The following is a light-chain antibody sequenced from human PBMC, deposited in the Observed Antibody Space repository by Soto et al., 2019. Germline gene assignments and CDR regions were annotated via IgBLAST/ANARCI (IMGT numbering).Light chain of an antibody. V-gene: IGKV3-11*01. J-gene: IGKJ3*01. CDR1: QSVSSY. CDR2: DAS. CDR3: QQRSNWPRGT. Sequence: EIVLTQSPATLSLSPGERATLSCRASQSVSSYLAWYQQKPGQAPRLLIYDASNRATGIPARFSGSGSGTDFTLTISSLEPEDFAVYYCQQRSNWPRGTFGPGTKVDLK.